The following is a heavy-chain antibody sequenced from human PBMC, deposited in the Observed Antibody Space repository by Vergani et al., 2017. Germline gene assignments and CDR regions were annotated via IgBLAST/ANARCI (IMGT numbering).Heavy chain of an antibody. CDR2: INSDGSST. D-gene: IGHD1-26*01. V-gene: IGHV3-74*01. CDR1: GFTFSSYW. CDR3: ATSYLVGATPLPDD. J-gene: IGHJ4*02. Sequence: EVQLVESGGGLVQPGGSLRLSCAASGFTFSSYWMHWVRQAPGKGLVWVSRINSDGSSTSYADSVKGRFTISRDNAKNTLYLQMNSLRAEDTAVYYCATSYLVGATPLPDDWGEGTLVTVSS.